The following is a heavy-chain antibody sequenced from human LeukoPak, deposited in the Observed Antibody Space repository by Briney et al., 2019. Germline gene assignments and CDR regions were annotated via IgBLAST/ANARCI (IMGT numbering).Heavy chain of an antibody. CDR3: AKLVGATIYYYYGMDV. CDR2: ISGSGGST. V-gene: IGHV3-23*01. D-gene: IGHD1-26*01. J-gene: IGHJ6*02. Sequence: PGGSLRLSCAASGFTFSSYAMSWVRQAPGKGLEWVSAISGSGGSTYYAESVKGRFTISRDNSKNTLYLQMNSLRAEDTAVYYCAKLVGATIYYYYGMDVWGQGTTVTVSS. CDR1: GFTFSSYA.